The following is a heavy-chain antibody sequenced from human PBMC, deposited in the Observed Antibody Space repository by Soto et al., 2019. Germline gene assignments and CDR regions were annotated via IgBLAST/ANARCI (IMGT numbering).Heavy chain of an antibody. V-gene: IGHV3-13*05. Sequence: EVQLVESGGGLVQPGGSLRLSWEASGFTFRNYDMHWVRQGTGKGLEWVSGISAAGDPDYADSVAGRFTISRENAQNSFFLQMNSLSVGDTAVYYCARTDRDFYGLDVWGQGTTVIVSS. CDR2: ISAAGDP. CDR3: ARTDRDFYGLDV. CDR1: GFTFRNYD. J-gene: IGHJ6*02.